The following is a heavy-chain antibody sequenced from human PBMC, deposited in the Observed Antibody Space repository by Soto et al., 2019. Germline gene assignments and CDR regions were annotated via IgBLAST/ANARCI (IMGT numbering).Heavy chain of an antibody. Sequence: GGSLRLSCAASGFTFSSYGMRWVRQAPGKGLEWVANIKQDGSEKYYVDSVKGRFTISRDNAKNSLYLQMNSLRAEDTAVYYCARVHVVVVTAIHAFDIWGQGTMVPSPQ. D-gene: IGHD2-21*02. CDR1: GFTFSSYG. CDR3: ARVHVVVVTAIHAFDI. V-gene: IGHV3-7*03. CDR2: IKQDGSEK. J-gene: IGHJ3*02.